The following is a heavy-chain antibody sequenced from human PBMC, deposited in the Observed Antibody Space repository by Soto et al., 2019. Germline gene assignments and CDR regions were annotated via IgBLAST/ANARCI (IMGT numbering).Heavy chain of an antibody. J-gene: IGHJ5*02. D-gene: IGHD1-26*01. V-gene: IGHV3-23*01. CDR2: ISGSGGST. CDR3: AKDLSGSYPGPPWFDP. CDR1: GFTFSSYA. Sequence: EVQLLESGGGLVQPGGSLRLSCAASGFTFSSYAMSWVRQAPGKGLEWVSAISGSGGSTYYADSVKGRFTISRDNSKNTLYLQMNSLRAEDTAVYYCAKDLSGSYPGPPWFDPRGQGTLVTVSS.